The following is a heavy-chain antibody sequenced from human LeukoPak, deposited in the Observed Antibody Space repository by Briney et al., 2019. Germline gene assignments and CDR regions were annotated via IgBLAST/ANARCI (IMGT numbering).Heavy chain of an antibody. D-gene: IGHD3-22*01. CDR1: GFIVSSNY. V-gene: IGHV3-53*01. CDR3: ASGLFYYDSSRIDY. CDR2: IYSDDST. J-gene: IGHJ4*02. Sequence: GGSLRLSCAASGFIVSSNYMSWVRQAPGRGLEWVSVIYSDDSTYFADSVKGRFTISRDNSKNTLYLQMNSLRAEDTAVYYCASGLFYYDSSRIDYWGRGTLVTVSS.